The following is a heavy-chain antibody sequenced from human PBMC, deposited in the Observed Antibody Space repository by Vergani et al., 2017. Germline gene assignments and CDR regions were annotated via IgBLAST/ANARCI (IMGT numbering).Heavy chain of an antibody. J-gene: IGHJ2*01. CDR3: VKDNDYDADGPFDL. CDR1: GFTFIMHA. Sequence: EVQLLESGGDLVQPGGSLRLSCAASGFTFIMHAMSWVRQAPGKGLEWVSTLSASDRRTHYADSVKGRFTISSDNAKKAVFLQMNNLRHEDTALYFCVKDNDYDADGPFDLWGRGTLVTVSS. CDR2: LSASDRRT. D-gene: IGHD3-16*01. V-gene: IGHV3-23*01.